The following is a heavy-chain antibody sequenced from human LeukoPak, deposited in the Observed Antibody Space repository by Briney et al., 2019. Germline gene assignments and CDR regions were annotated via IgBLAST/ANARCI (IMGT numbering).Heavy chain of an antibody. CDR1: GYTFTSYY. Sequence: ASVKVSCKASGYTFTSYYMHWVRQAPGQGLEWMGIIYPSGGSTSYAQKFQGRVTMTRDTSTSTVYMELSSLRSEDTAVYYCARRSSGYDLDYWGQGTLVTVSS. D-gene: IGHD5-12*01. CDR3: ARRSSGYDLDY. J-gene: IGHJ4*02. CDR2: IYPSGGST. V-gene: IGHV1-46*01.